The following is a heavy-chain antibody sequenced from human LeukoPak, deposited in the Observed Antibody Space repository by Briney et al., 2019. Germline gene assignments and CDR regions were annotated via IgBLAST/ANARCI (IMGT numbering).Heavy chain of an antibody. CDR2: IRSKAYGGTT. CDR1: GFTFGDYA. Sequence: GGSLRLSCTASGFTFGDYAMSWVRQAPGKGLEWVGFIRSKAYGGTTEYAASVKGRFTISRDDSKSIAYLQMNSLKTEDTAVYYCTRDQYYYDSSADWGQGTLVTVSS. V-gene: IGHV3-49*04. D-gene: IGHD3-22*01. CDR3: TRDQYYYDSSAD. J-gene: IGHJ4*02.